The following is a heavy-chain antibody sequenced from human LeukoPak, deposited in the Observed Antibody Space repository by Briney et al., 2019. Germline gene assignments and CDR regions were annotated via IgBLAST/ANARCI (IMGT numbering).Heavy chain of an antibody. V-gene: IGHV1-69*05. CDR2: IIPIFGTA. CDR3: ARGSGSYSLIY. Sequence: GASVKVSCKASGGTFSSYAISWVRQAPGQGLEWMGGIIPIFGTANYAQKFQGRVTITTDESTSTAYMELSSLRPEDTAVYYCARGSGSYSLIYWGQGTLVAVSS. J-gene: IGHJ4*02. D-gene: IGHD1-26*01. CDR1: GGTFSSYA.